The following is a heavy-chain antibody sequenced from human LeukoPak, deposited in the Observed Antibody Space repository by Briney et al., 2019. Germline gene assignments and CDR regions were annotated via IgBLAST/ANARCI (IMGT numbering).Heavy chain of an antibody. Sequence: PGGSLRLSCAASGFTVSDAWMHWVRQAPGGGLEWVGRIKSKPDGGTTDYAAPVKGRFTISRDESESALYLQMSSLTTDDTAVYYCVAREAWGQGTLVTVSS. J-gene: IGHJ5*02. CDR1: GFTVSDAW. CDR2: IKSKPDGGTT. V-gene: IGHV3-15*01. CDR3: VAREA.